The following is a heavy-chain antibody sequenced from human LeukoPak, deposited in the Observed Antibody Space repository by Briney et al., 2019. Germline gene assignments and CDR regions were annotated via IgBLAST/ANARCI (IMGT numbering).Heavy chain of an antibody. V-gene: IGHV3-74*03. CDR2: INNDGTTT. CDR1: GFTFSGAW. Sequence: PGGPVTLSCAASGFTFSGAWMHWVRQAPGKGLVWVSRINNDGTTTMYADSGKGRFTLSRDNAKNTLYLQMNSLRAEDTAVYYCARVSGPGMNEYFHLWGQGTLVTVSS. J-gene: IGHJ1*01. D-gene: IGHD3-10*01. CDR3: ARVSGPGMNEYFHL.